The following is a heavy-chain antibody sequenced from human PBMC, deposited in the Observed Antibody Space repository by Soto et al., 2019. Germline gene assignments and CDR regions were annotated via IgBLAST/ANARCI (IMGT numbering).Heavy chain of an antibody. CDR3: AKWISPLLRFLEWFLRSFDY. Sequence: PGGSLRLSCAASGFTFSSYAMSWVRQAPGKGLEWVSAISGNGGGTYADSVKGRFTISRDNSKNTLSLQMNNLRAEDTAVYYCAKWISPLLRFLEWFLRSFDYWGQGTLVTVSS. V-gene: IGHV3-23*01. CDR2: ISGNGGGT. D-gene: IGHD3-3*01. CDR1: GFTFSSYA. J-gene: IGHJ4*02.